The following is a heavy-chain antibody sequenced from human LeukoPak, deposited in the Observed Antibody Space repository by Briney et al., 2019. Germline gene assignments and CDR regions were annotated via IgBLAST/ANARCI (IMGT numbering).Heavy chain of an antibody. CDR3: ARAGSGHSFGYENAFDI. D-gene: IGHD5-18*01. CDR2: LKPNSGAT. Sequence: GASVKVSCKASGYTFTGFQIHLVRQAPGQGLEWMAWLKPNSGATNYAHKFQGRVTMTRDTSISTAYIELSSLRSDDTAVYYCARAGSGHSFGYENAFDIWGQGTMVTVSS. J-gene: IGHJ3*02. CDR1: GYTFTGFQ. V-gene: IGHV1-2*02.